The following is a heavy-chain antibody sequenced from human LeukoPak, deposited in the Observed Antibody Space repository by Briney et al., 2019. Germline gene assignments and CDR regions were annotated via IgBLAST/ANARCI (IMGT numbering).Heavy chain of an antibody. Sequence: SETLSLTCTVSGGSISSGDYYWSWIRQPPGKGLEWIGYIYYSGSTYYNPSLKSRVTISVDTSKNQFSPKLSSVTAADTAVYYCARPADYDILTGYYSGDYWGQGTLVTVSS. D-gene: IGHD3-9*01. CDR2: IYYSGST. CDR1: GGSISSGDYY. CDR3: ARPADYDILTGYYSGDY. J-gene: IGHJ4*02. V-gene: IGHV4-30-4*08.